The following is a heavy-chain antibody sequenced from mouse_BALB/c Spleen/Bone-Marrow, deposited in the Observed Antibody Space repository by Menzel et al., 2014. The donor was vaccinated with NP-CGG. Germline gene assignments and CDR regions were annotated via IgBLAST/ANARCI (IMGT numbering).Heavy chain of an antibody. CDR1: GYSFTSYW. CDR3: ASPSDGNPFAY. Sequence: VHLVESGPQLVRPGASVKISCKASGYSFTSYWMHWVKQRPGQGLEWIGMIDPSDSETRLNQKFKDKATLTVVKSSSTAYMQLSSPTSEDSAVYYCASPSDGNPFAYWGQGTLVTVSA. D-gene: IGHD2-1*01. V-gene: IGHV1S126*01. CDR2: IDPSDSET. J-gene: IGHJ3*01.